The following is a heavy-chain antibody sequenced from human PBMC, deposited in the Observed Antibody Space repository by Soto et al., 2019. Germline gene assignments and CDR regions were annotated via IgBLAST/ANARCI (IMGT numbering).Heavy chain of an antibody. Sequence: PSETLSLTCAVYGGPFSGYYWSWIRQPPGKGLEWIGEINHSGSTNYNPSLKSRVTISVDTSKNQFSLKLSSVTATDTAVYYCARVDDCSSTSCPSIGDYWGQGTLVTVSS. CDR3: ARVDDCSSTSCPSIGDY. D-gene: IGHD2-2*01. CDR1: GGPFSGYY. V-gene: IGHV4-34*01. J-gene: IGHJ4*02. CDR2: INHSGST.